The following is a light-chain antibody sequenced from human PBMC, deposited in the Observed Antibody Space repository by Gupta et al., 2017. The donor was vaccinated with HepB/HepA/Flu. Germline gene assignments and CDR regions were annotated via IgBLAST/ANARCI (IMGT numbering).Light chain of an antibody. CDR2: WAS. CDR3: QQDYSTPRT. V-gene: IGKV4-1*01. CDR1: QSVLYSSNNKNY. J-gene: IGKJ1*01. Sequence: IVMTQSPDSLAVSLGERATINCKSSQSVLYSSNNKNYLAWYQQKPGQPPKLLIYWASTRESGVPDRFSGSGSGTDFTLTISSLQAEDAAVYYCQQDYSTPRTFGQGTRVEV.